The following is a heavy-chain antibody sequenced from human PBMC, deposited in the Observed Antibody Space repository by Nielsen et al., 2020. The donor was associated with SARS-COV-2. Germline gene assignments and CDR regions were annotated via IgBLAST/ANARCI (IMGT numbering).Heavy chain of an antibody. D-gene: IGHD1-26*01. V-gene: IGHV1-46*01. J-gene: IGHJ4*02. CDR2: INPSGGST. CDR3: ARTSENSGSYFLDY. Sequence: WVRQPPGQGLEWTGIINPSGGSTSYAQKFQGRVTMTRDTSTSTVYMELSSLRSEDTAVYYCARTSENSGSYFLDYWGQGTLVTVSS.